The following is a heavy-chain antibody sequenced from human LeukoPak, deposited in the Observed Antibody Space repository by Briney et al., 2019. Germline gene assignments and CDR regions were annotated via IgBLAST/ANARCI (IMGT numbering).Heavy chain of an antibody. Sequence: GGSLRLSCAASGFTFSDHYMHWVRQAPGKGLEWVAVISYDGSNKYYADSVKGRFTISRDNSKNTLYLQMDSLRAEDTAVYYCARDRLGYSSSWYPFYYYYGMDVWGQGTTVTVSS. CDR1: GFTFSDHY. CDR2: ISYDGSNK. V-gene: IGHV3-30*03. CDR3: ARDRLGYSSSWYPFYYYYGMDV. D-gene: IGHD6-13*01. J-gene: IGHJ6*02.